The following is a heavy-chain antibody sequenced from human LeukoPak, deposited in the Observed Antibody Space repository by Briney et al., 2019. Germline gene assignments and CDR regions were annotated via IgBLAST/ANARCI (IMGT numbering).Heavy chain of an antibody. Sequence: SETLSLTCTVSGGSISSYYWSWIRQPPGKGLEWIGYIYYSGSTNYNPSLKSRVTISVDTSKNQFSLKLSSVTAADTAVYYCARQGEYCSGGGCYSILYYFDYWGQGTLVTVSS. CDR2: IYYSGST. J-gene: IGHJ4*02. CDR3: ARQGEYCSGGGCYSILYYFDY. D-gene: IGHD2-15*01. V-gene: IGHV4-59*08. CDR1: GGSISSYY.